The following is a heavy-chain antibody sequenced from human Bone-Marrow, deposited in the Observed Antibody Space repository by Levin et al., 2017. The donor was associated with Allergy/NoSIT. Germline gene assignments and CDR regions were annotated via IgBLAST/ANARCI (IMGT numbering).Heavy chain of an antibody. Sequence: WGSLRLSCAASGFTFKNYNMNWLRQSPEKGLEWVSSISSKSTYMYYADSMKGRFTISRDNAKNVVYLQIDSLRVEDTAVYYCAREAETNVWNWFDPWGQGIQVIVSS. CDR2: ISSKSTYM. CDR1: GFTFKNYN. D-gene: IGHD2-8*01. V-gene: IGHV3-21*06. CDR3: AREAETNVWNWFDP. J-gene: IGHJ5*02.